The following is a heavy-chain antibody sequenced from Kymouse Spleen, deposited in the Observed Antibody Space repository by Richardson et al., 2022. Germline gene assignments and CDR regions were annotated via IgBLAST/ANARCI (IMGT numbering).Heavy chain of an antibody. CDR1: GGSISSSNW. J-gene: IGHJ6*02. CDR2: IYHSGST. CDR3: ARRWFGELGNYYYYYGMDV. Sequence: QVQLQESGPGLVKPSGTLSLTCAVSGGSISSSNWWSWVRQPPGKGLEWIGEIYHSGSTNYNPSLKSRVTISVDKSKNQFSLKLSSVTAADTAVYYCARRWFGELGNYYYYYGMDVWGQGTTVTVSS. V-gene: IGHV4-4*02. D-gene: IGHD3-10*01.